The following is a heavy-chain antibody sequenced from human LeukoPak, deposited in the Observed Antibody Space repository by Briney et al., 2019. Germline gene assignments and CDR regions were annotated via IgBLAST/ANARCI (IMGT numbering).Heavy chain of an antibody. J-gene: IGHJ6*03. CDR3: ARGPAGRITMVRGVTTYYYYYMDV. CDR2: IIPIFGTA. D-gene: IGHD3-10*01. CDR1: GGTFSSYA. V-gene: IGHV1-69*05. Sequence: SVKVSCKASGGTFSSYAISWVRQAPGQGLEWIGGIIPIFGTANYAQKFQGRVTITTDESTSTAYTELSSLRSEDTAVYYCARGPAGRITMVRGVTTYYYYYMDVWGKGTTVTVSS.